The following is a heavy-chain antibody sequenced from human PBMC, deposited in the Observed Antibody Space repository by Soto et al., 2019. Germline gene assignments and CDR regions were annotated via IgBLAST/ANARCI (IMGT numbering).Heavy chain of an antibody. V-gene: IGHV3-74*01. CDR1: GFTFSSYW. Sequence: GGSLRLSCAASGFTFSSYWMHWVRQAPGKGLVWVSRINSDGSSTGYADSVKGRFTISRDNAKNTLYLQMNSLRAEDTAVYYCARDRVAAAVDDAFDIWGQGTMVTVSS. D-gene: IGHD6-13*01. CDR3: ARDRVAAAVDDAFDI. CDR2: INSDGSST. J-gene: IGHJ3*02.